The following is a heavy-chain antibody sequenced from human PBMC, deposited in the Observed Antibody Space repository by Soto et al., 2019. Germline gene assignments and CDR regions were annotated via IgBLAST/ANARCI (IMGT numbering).Heavy chain of an antibody. D-gene: IGHD3-22*01. J-gene: IGHJ4*02. Sequence: PGGSLRLSCAASGFTFSNYWMSWVRQAPGKGLEWVSSNSSSSSYIYYADSVKGRFTISRDNAKNSLYLQMNSLRAEDTAVYYCARVIVTMIVVGHTGFDYWGQGTLVTVSS. CDR3: ARVIVTMIVVGHTGFDY. V-gene: IGHV3-21*01. CDR1: GFTFSNYW. CDR2: NSSSSSYI.